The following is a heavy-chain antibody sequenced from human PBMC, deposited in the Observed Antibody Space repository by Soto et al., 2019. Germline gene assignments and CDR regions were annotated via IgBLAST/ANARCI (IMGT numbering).Heavy chain of an antibody. J-gene: IGHJ6*02. D-gene: IGHD6-6*01. Sequence: QVQLQESGPGLVKPSQTLSLTCTVSGGSISSGGYYWSWIRQHPGKALEWIGYIYYSGSTYYNPSLKSRVTISVDTSKNQFSLKLSSVTAADTAVYYCARDFITGSSSYGMDVWGQGTTVTVSS. CDR3: ARDFITGSSSYGMDV. V-gene: IGHV4-31*03. CDR1: GGSISSGGYY. CDR2: IYYSGST.